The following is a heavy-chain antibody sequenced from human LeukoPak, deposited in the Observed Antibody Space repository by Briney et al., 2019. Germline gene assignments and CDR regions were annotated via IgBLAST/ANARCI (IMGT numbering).Heavy chain of an antibody. Sequence: ASVKVSCKASGYTFTSYDINWVRQATGQGLEWMGWMNPNSGNTGYTQRFQGRVTMTRNTSISTAYMELSSLRSEDTAVYYCARVPLPSGYSGFDPWGQGTLVTVSS. CDR3: ARVPLPSGYSGFDP. V-gene: IGHV1-8*01. J-gene: IGHJ5*02. CDR2: MNPNSGNT. D-gene: IGHD6-13*01. CDR1: GYTFTSYD.